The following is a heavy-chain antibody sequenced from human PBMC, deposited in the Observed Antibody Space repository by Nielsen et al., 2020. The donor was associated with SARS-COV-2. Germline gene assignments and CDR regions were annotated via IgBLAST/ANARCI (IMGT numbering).Heavy chain of an antibody. J-gene: IGHJ6*02. D-gene: IGHD3-10*01. CDR1: GFNFSTYW. CDR2: IKQDGSEK. Sequence: ESLKISCAASGFNFSTYWMSWVRQAPGKGLEWVANIKQDGSEKYFIDSVKGRFTISRDNAKNSLYVQMNSLRAEDTAVYYCARDWSSGSGSSYYYYGMDVWGQGTTVTVSS. CDR3: ARDWSSGSGSSYYYYGMDV. V-gene: IGHV3-7*01.